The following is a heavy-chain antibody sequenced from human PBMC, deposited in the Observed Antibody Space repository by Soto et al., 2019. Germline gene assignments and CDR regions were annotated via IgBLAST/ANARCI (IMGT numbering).Heavy chain of an antibody. CDR3: AREGNGWYYSDY. CDR2: ISYTGST. J-gene: IGHJ4*02. V-gene: IGHV4-59*11. CDR1: GGSITSLY. D-gene: IGHD6-19*01. Sequence: SETLSLTCTVSGGSITSLYWSWIRQTPGKGLEWIGHISYTGSTNYNPSLKSRVTIAVDTSKNQFSLNPTSVTAADTAVYYCAREGNGWYYSDYWGQGALVTVSS.